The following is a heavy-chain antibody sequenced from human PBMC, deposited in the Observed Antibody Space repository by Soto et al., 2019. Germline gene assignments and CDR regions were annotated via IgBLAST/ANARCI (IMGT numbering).Heavy chain of an antibody. V-gene: IGHV3-30-3*01. Sequence: QVQLVESGGGVVQPGRSLRLSCAASGFTFSSYAMHWVRQAPGKGLEWVAVISYDGSNKYYADSVKGRFTISRDNSKNTQYLKMNSLRAEDTAVYYCARTMSYDSSGYQEQGHDAFHNWGQGTMVTVSS. J-gene: IGHJ3*02. CDR2: ISYDGSNK. D-gene: IGHD3-22*01. CDR1: GFTFSSYA. CDR3: ARTMSYDSSGYQEQGHDAFHN.